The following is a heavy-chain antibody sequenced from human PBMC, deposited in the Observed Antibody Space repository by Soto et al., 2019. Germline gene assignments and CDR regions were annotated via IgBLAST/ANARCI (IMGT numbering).Heavy chain of an antibody. CDR1: GYTFTSYG. Sequence: QVQLVQSGTEVKKPGASVKVSCKTSGYTFTSYGITWVRQAPGQGLEWMGWINTYNGDRGYVEKFHGRLTVTAGTSTSTVYMELRSLRSDDTAVYYCGRRGLDYWGQGTLVTVSS. J-gene: IGHJ4*02. CDR2: INTYNGDR. V-gene: IGHV1-18*01. CDR3: GRRGLDY.